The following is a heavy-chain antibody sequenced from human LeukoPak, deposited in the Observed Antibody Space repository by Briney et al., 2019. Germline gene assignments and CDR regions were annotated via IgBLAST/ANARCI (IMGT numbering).Heavy chain of an antibody. J-gene: IGHJ4*02. CDR3: IGRRATDY. CDR1: GFTFSSYS. V-gene: IGHV3-21*01. Sequence: GGSLRLSCAASGFTFSSYSMNWVRQAPGKGLEWVSSISSSSRYINYADSVKGRFTISRDNPKNSLYLQMNSLRAEDTAGYYCIGRRATDYWGQGTLVTVSS. D-gene: IGHD6-6*01. CDR2: ISSSSRYI.